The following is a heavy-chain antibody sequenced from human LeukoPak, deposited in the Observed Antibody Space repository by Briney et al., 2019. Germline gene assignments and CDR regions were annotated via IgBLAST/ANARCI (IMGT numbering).Heavy chain of an antibody. D-gene: IGHD3-10*01. V-gene: IGHV3-23*01. CDR2: ISSSGGAT. J-gene: IGHJ6*03. Sequence: TGGSLRLSWAASGFTFNTYGMSWVRQAPGKGLEWVAGISSSGGATYYAGSVKGGFPVSRADPHNPLYLQMNSVRAEDTAVYYCAAGQALRGVPAYYYMDVWGKGTTVTVSS. CDR1: GFTFNTYG. CDR3: AAGQALRGVPAYYYMDV.